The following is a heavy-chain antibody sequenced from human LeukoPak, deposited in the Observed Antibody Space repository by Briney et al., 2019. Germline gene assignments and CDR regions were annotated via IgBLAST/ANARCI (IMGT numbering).Heavy chain of an antibody. J-gene: IGHJ3*02. Sequence: GGSLRLSCAASGFTFRIFGLNWVRQAPGKGPEWVSYIDARSGITYYADSVQGRFTISRDDARESVFLQMDGLRVDDTAVYYCARTYDFGRGPPGDAFDNWGPGTWVIVSS. CDR2: IDARSGIT. D-gene: IGHD3-3*01. CDR1: GFTFRIFG. V-gene: IGHV3-48*04. CDR3: ARTYDFGRGPPGDAFDN.